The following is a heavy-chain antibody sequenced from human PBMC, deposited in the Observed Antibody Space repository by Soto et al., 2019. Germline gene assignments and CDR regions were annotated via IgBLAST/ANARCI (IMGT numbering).Heavy chain of an antibody. CDR3: ARGRYYDFWSGYQNYYGMDV. Sequence: SETLSLTCTVSGDSINTYYWSWIRQPPGKGLEWIGYIYYSGSTNYNPSLKSRVTISVDTSKNQFSLKLSSVTAADTAVYYCARGRYYDFWSGYQNYYGMDVWGQGTTVTVSS. CDR1: GDSINTYY. D-gene: IGHD3-3*01. J-gene: IGHJ6*02. CDR2: IYYSGST. V-gene: IGHV4-59*01.